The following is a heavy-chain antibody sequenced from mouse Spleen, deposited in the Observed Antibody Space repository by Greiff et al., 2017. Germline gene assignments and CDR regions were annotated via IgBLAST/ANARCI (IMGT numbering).Heavy chain of an antibody. J-gene: IGHJ4*01. CDR1: GFTFSSYA. CDR3: GRRNYPFYYAMDY. CDR2: ISSGGSYT. V-gene: IGHV5-9-1*01. Sequence: EVKLVESGGGLVKPGGTLKLSCAVSGFTFSSYAMSWVRQTPEKRLEWVATISSGGSYTYYPDSVKGRFNISRDNAKNTLNLQMSSLRAEDTAMYYGGRRNYPFYYAMDYWGQGTSVTVSS. D-gene: IGHD2-1*01.